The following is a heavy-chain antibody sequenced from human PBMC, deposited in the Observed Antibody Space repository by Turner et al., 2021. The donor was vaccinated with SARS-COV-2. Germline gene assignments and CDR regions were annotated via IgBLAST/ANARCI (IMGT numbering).Heavy chain of an antibody. J-gene: IGHJ6*02. CDR1: DCSISSSTYY. D-gene: IGHD5-18*01. CDR3: ARLMDTAMDYYGMDV. V-gene: IGHV4-39*01. Sequence: QLQLQESSPGLMKPSETLSRTCPVSDCSISSSTYYWGWIRQPPGKGLEWIGNIYCSGSTYYNPSLKSRVTISVDTSKNEFSLKLSSVTAAATAVYYCARLMDTAMDYYGMDVWGQGTTVTVSS. CDR2: IYCSGST.